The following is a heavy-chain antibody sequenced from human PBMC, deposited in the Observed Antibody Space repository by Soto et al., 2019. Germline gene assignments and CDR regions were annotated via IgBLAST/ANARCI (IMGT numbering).Heavy chain of an antibody. J-gene: IGHJ4*02. CDR2: ISAYNGNT. CDR1: GYTFTSYG. Sequence: GASVKVACNASGYTFTSYGICWVRHAPGQGLEWMGWISAYNGNTNYAQKLQGRVTMTTDTSTSTAYMELRSLRSDDTAVYYCARDLGQQLVIFDYWGQGTMVPVPS. D-gene: IGHD6-13*01. V-gene: IGHV1-18*04. CDR3: ARDLGQQLVIFDY.